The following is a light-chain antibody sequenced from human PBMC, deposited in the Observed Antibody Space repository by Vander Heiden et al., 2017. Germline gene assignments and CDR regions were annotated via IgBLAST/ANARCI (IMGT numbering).Light chain of an antibody. CDR2: DVI. CDR1: SSDIGGYNY. Sequence: QSALTQPASVSGSPGQSITISCTGTSSDIGGYNYVSWYQQHPGKAPTLMIYDVINRPSRVSNRFSGSKSGNTASLTISGLQAEDEADYYCSSYTRTSTLVLFGGGTKLTVL. V-gene: IGLV2-14*03. CDR3: SSYTRTSTLVL. J-gene: IGLJ2*01.